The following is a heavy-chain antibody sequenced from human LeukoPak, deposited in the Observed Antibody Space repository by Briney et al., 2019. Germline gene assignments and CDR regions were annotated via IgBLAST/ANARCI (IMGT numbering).Heavy chain of an antibody. D-gene: IGHD6-6*01. Sequence: SETLSLTCTVSGASVSNNAYHWGWIRQPPGKGLEWLGSTNFSGSTHYNPSLKSRGTISAEKSKKQFSLQLTSVSAADTAVYFCARDSHYTTSSNYYYYYTNVWGKGTTVTASS. V-gene: IGHV4-39*07. J-gene: IGHJ6*03. CDR2: TNFSGST. CDR3: ARDSHYTTSSNYYYYYTNV. CDR1: GASVSNNAYH.